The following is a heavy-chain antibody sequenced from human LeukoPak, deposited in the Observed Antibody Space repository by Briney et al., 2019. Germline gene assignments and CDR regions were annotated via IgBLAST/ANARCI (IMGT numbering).Heavy chain of an antibody. J-gene: IGHJ6*02. CDR2: IYSGGST. CDR1: GFTVSSSY. D-gene: IGHD2-8*01. CDR3: ARVQTVDGYYYYGMDV. Sequence: GGSLRLSCAASGFTVSSSYMSWVRQAPGKGLEWVSVIYSGGSTYYADSVKGRFTISRDNSKNTLYLQMNSLRAEDTAVYYCARVQTVDGYYYYGMDVWGQGTTVTVSS. V-gene: IGHV3-53*01.